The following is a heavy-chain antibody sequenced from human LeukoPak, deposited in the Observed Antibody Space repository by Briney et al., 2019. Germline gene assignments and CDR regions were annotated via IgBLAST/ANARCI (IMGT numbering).Heavy chain of an antibody. J-gene: IGHJ4*02. D-gene: IGHD4-17*01. CDR3: ARGGYGDYGLFDY. V-gene: IGHV4-31*03. Sequence: SQTLSLTCTVSGGSISSGGYYWSWLRQHPGTGLEWIGYIYYSGSTYYNPSLKSRVTISVDTSKNQFSLKLSSVTAAGTAVYYCARGGYGDYGLFDYWGQGTLVTVSS. CDR1: GGSISSGGYY. CDR2: IYYSGST.